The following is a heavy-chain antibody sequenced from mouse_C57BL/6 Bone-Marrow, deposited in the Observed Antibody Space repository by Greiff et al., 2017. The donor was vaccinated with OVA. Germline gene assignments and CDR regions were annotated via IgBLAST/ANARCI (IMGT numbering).Heavy chain of an antibody. Sequence: EVMLVESEGGLVQPGSSMKLSCTASGFTFSDYYMAWVRQVPEKGLEWVANINYDGSSTYYLDSLKSRFIISRDNAKNILYLQMSSLKSEDTATYYCARVEAQGFAYWGQGTLVTVSA. CDR1: GFTFSDYY. CDR3: ARVEAQGFAY. J-gene: IGHJ3*01. CDR2: INYDGSST. V-gene: IGHV5-16*01.